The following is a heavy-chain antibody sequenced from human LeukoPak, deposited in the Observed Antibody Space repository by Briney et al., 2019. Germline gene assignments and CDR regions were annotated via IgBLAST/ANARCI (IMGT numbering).Heavy chain of an antibody. J-gene: IGHJ4*02. V-gene: IGHV1-18*01. CDR1: GYTFTSYG. CDR3: ARDGRPVVAATGVDY. Sequence: ASVNVSCKASGYTFTSYGISWVRQAPGHGLGWMGWISAYNGNTNYAQKLQGRVTMTTDTSTSTAYMELRSLRSDDTAVYYCARDGRPVVAATGVDYWGQGTLVTVSS. CDR2: ISAYNGNT. D-gene: IGHD2-15*01.